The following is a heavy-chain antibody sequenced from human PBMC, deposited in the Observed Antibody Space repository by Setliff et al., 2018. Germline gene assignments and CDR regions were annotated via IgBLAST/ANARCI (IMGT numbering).Heavy chain of an antibody. V-gene: IGHV4-4*07. D-gene: IGHD3-9*01. CDR3: ARGFPRYYDTFDP. J-gene: IGHJ5*02. CDR1: GGSISNYY. CDR2: IYTSGST. Sequence: SETLSLTCTVSGGSISNYYWSWIRQPAGKGLEWIGRIYTSGSTNYNPPLKSRVTMSVDTSKNQLCLKLNSVTAADMAVYYCARGFPRYYDTFDPWGQGTPVTVSS.